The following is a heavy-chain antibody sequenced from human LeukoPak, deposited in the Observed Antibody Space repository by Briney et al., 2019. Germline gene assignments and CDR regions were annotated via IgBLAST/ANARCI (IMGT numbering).Heavy chain of an antibody. D-gene: IGHD3-22*01. CDR1: GGSICSYY. V-gene: IGHV4-59*01. CDR3: ARRPTYDSSGYYLDDAFDI. Sequence: PSETLSLTCTVSGGSICSYYWSWIRQPPGKGLEWIGYIYYSGSTNYNPSLKSRVTISVDTSKNQFSLKLSSVTAADTAVYYCARRPTYDSSGYYLDDAFDIWGQGTMVTVSS. J-gene: IGHJ3*02. CDR2: IYYSGST.